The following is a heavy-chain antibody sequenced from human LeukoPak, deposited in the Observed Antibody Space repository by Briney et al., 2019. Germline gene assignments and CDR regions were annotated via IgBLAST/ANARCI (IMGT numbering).Heavy chain of an antibody. CDR3: AKSSSSWSGDAFDI. CDR1: GFTFDDYA. D-gene: IGHD6-13*01. V-gene: IGHV3-9*03. CDR2: ISWNSGIR. Sequence: PGGSLILSCAASGFTFDDYAMHWVPQAPAKVLEWVSRISWNSGIRSYADSLNDRFTISRDNANNSLYLQMNSMRAEDMALYYGAKSSSSWSGDAFDIWGQGTMVTVSS. J-gene: IGHJ3*02.